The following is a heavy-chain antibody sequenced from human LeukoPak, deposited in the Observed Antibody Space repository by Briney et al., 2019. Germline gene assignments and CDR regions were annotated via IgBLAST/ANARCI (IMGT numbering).Heavy chain of an antibody. CDR2: ISDTGRDI. CDR3: AKGLFSAYDKYLDS. Sequence: GSLRLSCAGSGFAFESFTMTWVRQAPGKGLEWVSLISDTGRDINYADSVRGRFTISRDNAKNSLFLQMDSLRVEDTAIYYCAKGLFSAYDKYLDSWGQGTLVTVSS. J-gene: IGHJ4*02. CDR1: GFAFESFT. V-gene: IGHV3-21*04. D-gene: IGHD5-12*01.